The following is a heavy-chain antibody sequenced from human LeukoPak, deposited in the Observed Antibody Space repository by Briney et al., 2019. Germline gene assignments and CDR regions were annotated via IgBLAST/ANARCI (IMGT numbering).Heavy chain of an antibody. CDR2: ITSSSSAK. CDR3: ARWGDIVVVPAAIYYYGMDV. CDR1: GFTFSTYS. V-gene: IGHV3-48*01. D-gene: IGHD2-2*01. J-gene: IGHJ6*02. Sequence: GGSLRLSCVASGFTFSTYSMNWVRQAPGKGLEWVSYITSSSSAKYYADSVKGRFTISRDNAENSLYLQMNSLRAEDTAVYYCARWGDIVVVPAAIYYYGMDVWGQGTTVTVSS.